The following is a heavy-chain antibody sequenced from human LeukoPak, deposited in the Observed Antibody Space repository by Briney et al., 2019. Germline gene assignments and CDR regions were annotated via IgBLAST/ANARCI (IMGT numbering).Heavy chain of an antibody. V-gene: IGHV3-64D*06. CDR1: GFTFSSYA. Sequence: GGSLRLSCSASGFTFSSYAMHRVRQAPGQGLEYVSTITPNGGSTSYADSVKGRFTISRDNSRNTLYLQMSSLRAEDTAVYSCVKDLSGSYTFDYWGQGTLVTVSS. CDR2: ITPNGGST. D-gene: IGHD1-26*01. J-gene: IGHJ4*02. CDR3: VKDLSGSYTFDY.